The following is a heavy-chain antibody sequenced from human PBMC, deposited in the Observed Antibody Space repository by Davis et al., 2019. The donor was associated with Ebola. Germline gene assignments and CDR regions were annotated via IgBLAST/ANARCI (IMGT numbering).Heavy chain of an antibody. J-gene: IGHJ4*02. CDR2: ISRNGRDI. CDR1: NFTSDDYA. CDR3: VRGQHRSYFDH. V-gene: IGHV3-43*02. Sequence: GSLSLSCAASNFTSDDYAMHWIRQLPGKGLEWVSFISRNGRDIFYADSVKGRFAISRDNSNNALYLQMNSLRTDDTALYYCVRGQHRSYFDHWGQGTLVTVSS. D-gene: IGHD3-16*02.